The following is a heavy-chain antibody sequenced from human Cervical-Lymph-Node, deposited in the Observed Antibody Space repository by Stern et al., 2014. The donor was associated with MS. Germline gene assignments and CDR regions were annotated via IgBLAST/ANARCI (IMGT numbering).Heavy chain of an antibody. CDR1: GFTFTDHA. D-gene: IGHD5-12*01. CDR2: ISWDSVSL. CDR3: ARDKYSGYDLGGYFDV. V-gene: IGHV3-9*01. J-gene: IGHJ4*02. Sequence: EVQLVESGGGLVQPGRSLTLSCAASGFTFTDHAMPWVRQVPGVGLALVAGISWDSVSLGYADSVQGQFTISRDTGKNSLYLRMRGLRAEDTAVYYCARDKYSGYDLGGYFDVWGQGILVTVSS.